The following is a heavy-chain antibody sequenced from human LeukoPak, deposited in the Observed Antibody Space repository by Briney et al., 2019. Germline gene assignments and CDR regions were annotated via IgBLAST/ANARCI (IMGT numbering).Heavy chain of an antibody. J-gene: IGHJ4*02. V-gene: IGHV3-7*01. Sequence: GGSLRLSCAASGFTFSTYWMSWVRQAPGKGLEWVANMKQDGSEKYHVVSVKGRFTISRDNAKNSLYLQMNSLRAEDTAVYYCARLPLATARYYFDYWGQGTLVTVSS. CDR2: MKQDGSEK. D-gene: IGHD4-17*01. CDR3: ARLPLATARYYFDY. CDR1: GFTFSTYW.